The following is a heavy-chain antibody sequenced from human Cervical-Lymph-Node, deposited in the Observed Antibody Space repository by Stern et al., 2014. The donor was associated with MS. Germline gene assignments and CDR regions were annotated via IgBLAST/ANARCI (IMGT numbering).Heavy chain of an antibody. CDR3: ARESYGDYCFDY. D-gene: IGHD4-17*01. Sequence: VQLVESGGGVVQPGRSLRLSCAASGFTFSSYGMHWVRQAPGQGLEWGAVIWYDGSNKYYADSVKGRFTIARDNSKNTLYLQMNSLRAEDTAVYYGARESYGDYCFDYWGQGTLVTVSS. CDR2: IWYDGSNK. J-gene: IGHJ4*02. CDR1: GFTFSSYG. V-gene: IGHV3-33*01.